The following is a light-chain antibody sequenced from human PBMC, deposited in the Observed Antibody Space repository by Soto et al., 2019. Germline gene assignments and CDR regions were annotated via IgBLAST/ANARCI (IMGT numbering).Light chain of an antibody. CDR3: QKNYSPPYT. V-gene: IGKV1-39*01. J-gene: IGKJ2*01. CDR2: GAS. Sequence: DIPMTQSPSSLSASVGDRVTITCRASQSISNYLNWYQQKPGKAPKLLIYGASSLQSGVPSRFSGSGSGTDFTLTISSLQPEDFATYYCQKNYSPPYTFGQGTKLEIK. CDR1: QSISNY.